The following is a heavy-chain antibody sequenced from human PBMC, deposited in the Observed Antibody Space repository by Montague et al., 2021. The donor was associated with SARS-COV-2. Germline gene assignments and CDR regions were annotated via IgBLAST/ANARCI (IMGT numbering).Heavy chain of an antibody. CDR3: ARAQNTCFNYNCVNYFEV. J-gene: IGHJ4*03. D-gene: IGHD1-1*01. CDR2: VHYTGST. Sequence: SETLSLTCAVSGDSISSYYWSWIRQSPGKGLEWIGYVHYTGSTEYNPSLKTRVTLSLDTPRNHFSLKLRSVTAADTAVYYCARAQNTCFNYNCVNYFEVWGLGAMVTVSS. V-gene: IGHV4-59*01. CDR1: GDSISSYY.